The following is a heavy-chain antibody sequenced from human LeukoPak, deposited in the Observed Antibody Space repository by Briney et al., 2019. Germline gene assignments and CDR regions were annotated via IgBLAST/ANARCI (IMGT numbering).Heavy chain of an antibody. Sequence: GGSLRLSCAASGFTFTNHWMHGVRQPPGKGRVWVGRIRSKANSYATAYAASVKGRFTISRDDSKNTAYLQMNSLKTEDTAVYYCTRHIAVGGRYAFDIWGQGTMVTVSS. J-gene: IGHJ3*02. V-gene: IGHV3-73*01. CDR2: IRSKANSYAT. CDR3: TRHIAVGGRYAFDI. D-gene: IGHD6-19*01. CDR1: GFTFTNHW.